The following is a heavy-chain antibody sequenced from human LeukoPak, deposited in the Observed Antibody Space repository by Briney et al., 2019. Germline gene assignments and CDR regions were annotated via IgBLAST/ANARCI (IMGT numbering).Heavy chain of an antibody. J-gene: IGHJ4*02. V-gene: IGHV1-46*01. CDR2: INPSGGST. Sequence: ASVKVSCKASGGTFSSYAISWVRQAPGQGLEWMGIINPSGGSTSYAQKFQGRVTMTRDMSTSTVYMELSSLRSEDTAVYYCAREKVVVVPAAIPTWASEYSSSGTFDYWGQGTLVTVSS. D-gene: IGHD2-2*01. CDR1: GGTFSSYA. CDR3: AREKVVVVPAAIPTWASEYSSSGTFDY.